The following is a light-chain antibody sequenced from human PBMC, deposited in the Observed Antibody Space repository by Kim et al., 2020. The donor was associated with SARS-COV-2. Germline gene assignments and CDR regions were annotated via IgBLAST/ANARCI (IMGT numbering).Light chain of an antibody. CDR2: GKN. CDR1: SLRSYY. J-gene: IGLJ2*01. Sequence: SSELTQDPAVSVALGQTVRITCQGDSLRSYYASWYQQKPGQAPVLVIYGKNNRPSGIPDRFSGSSSGNTASLTITGAQAEDEADYYCNSRDSSGNHLIFGAGLHLTVL. V-gene: IGLV3-19*01. CDR3: NSRDSSGNHLI.